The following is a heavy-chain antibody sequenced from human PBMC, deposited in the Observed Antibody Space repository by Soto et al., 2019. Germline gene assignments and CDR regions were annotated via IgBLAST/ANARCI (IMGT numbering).Heavy chain of an antibody. V-gene: IGHV4-59*01. J-gene: IGHJ6*03. Sequence: SVTMSLTCTVAGGNIISYGWSWIRQTTGKGLEWIGYIYYSVSTNYNPSLKSRVTISVDTSKNQFSLKLSSVTAADTAVYYCARETSGYYRDYYYYMDVWGKGTTVTVSS. CDR3: ARETSGYYRDYYYYMDV. CDR2: IYYSVST. D-gene: IGHD3-3*01. CDR1: GGNIISYG.